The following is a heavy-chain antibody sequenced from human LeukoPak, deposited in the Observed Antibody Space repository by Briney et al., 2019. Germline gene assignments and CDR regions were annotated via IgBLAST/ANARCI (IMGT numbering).Heavy chain of an antibody. CDR1: GGSISSSDYY. CDR3: ARVGVVPAAPAWYMDV. Sequence: SETLSLTCTVSGGSISSSDYYWGWIRQPPGQGLEWIGSIDYSGSTYSNPSLKSRVTVSVDTSKNQFSLKLSSVTAADTAVYYCARVGVVPAAPAWYMDVWGKGTTVTVSS. D-gene: IGHD2-2*01. CDR2: IDYSGST. V-gene: IGHV4-39*07. J-gene: IGHJ6*03.